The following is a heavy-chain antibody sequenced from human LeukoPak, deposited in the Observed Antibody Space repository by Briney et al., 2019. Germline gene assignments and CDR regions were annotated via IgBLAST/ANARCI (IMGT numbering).Heavy chain of an antibody. D-gene: IGHD4-17*01. CDR2: IYYSGST. J-gene: IGHJ5*02. CDR3: ARDGADYENWFDP. V-gene: IGHV4-59*01. CDR1: GGSISSYY. Sequence: SKTLSLTCTVSGGSISSYYWSWIRQPPGKGLEWIGYIYYSGSTNYNPSLKSRVTISVDTSKNQFSLKLSSVTAADTAVYYCARDGADYENWFDPWGQGTLVTVSS.